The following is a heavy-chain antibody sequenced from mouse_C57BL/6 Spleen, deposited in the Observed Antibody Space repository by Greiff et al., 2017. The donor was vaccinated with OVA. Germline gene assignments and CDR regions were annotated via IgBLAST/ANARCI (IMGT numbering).Heavy chain of an antibody. V-gene: IGHV1-80*01. J-gene: IGHJ1*03. CDR1: GYAFSSYW. D-gene: IGHD4-1*02. CDR3: ARGATGHWYFDV. CDR2: IYPGDGDT. Sequence: QVHVKQSGAELVKPGASVKISCKASGYAFSSYWMNWVKQRPGKGLEWIGQIYPGDGDTNYNGKFKGKATLTADKSSSTAYMQLSSLTSEDSAVYFCARGATGHWYFDVWGTGTTVTVSS.